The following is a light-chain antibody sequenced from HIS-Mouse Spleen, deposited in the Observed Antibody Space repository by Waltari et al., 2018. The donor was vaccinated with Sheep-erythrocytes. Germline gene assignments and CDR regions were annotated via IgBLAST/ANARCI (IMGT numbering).Light chain of an antibody. CDR3: CSYAGSNTPWV. CDR2: EGS. CDR1: SSDVGGYNH. J-gene: IGLJ3*02. Sequence: QSALTQPASVSGSPGQSITISCTGTSSDVGGYNHVSWYQQHPGKAPKLMIYEGSKRPSGVSNRFSGSKSGNTASLTISGLQAEDEADYYCCSYAGSNTPWVFGGGTKLTVL. V-gene: IGLV2-23*01.